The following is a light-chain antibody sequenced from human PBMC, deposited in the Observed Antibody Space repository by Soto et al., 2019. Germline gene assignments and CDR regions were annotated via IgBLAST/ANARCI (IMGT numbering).Light chain of an antibody. V-gene: IGKV1-5*01. CDR3: QQYDDYPFI. CDR1: QTISTS. J-gene: IGKJ2*01. CDR2: DAT. Sequence: DIQMTHSPSTLSASVGDRVTITCRASQTISTSLAWYQQQPGKAPSLLIYDATTLQSGVPSRFSGSGSGTEFILTIASLQPADSATYYCQQYDDYPFIFGPGTKLEIK.